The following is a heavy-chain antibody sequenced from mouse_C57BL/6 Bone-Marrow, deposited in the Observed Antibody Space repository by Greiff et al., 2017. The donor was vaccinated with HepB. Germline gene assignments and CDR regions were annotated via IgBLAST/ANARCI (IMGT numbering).Heavy chain of an antibody. D-gene: IGHD1-1*01. Sequence: EVQLQQSGPELVKPGASVKISCKASGYSFTDYNMNWVKQSNGKSLEWIGGINPNYGTTSYNQKFKGKATLTVDQSSSTAYMQLNSLTSEDSAVYYCARSDYGSSYWYFDVWGTGTTVTVSS. V-gene: IGHV1-39*01. CDR3: ARSDYGSSYWYFDV. CDR1: GYSFTDYN. J-gene: IGHJ1*03. CDR2: INPNYGTT.